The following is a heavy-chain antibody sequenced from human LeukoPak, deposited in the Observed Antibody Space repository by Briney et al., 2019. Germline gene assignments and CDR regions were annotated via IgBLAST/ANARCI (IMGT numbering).Heavy chain of an antibody. CDR1: GGSFSGYY. V-gene: IGHV4-34*01. CDR3: AKSNGYGLIDI. CDR2: INHSGST. D-gene: IGHD3-10*01. Sequence: PSETLSLTCAVYGGSFSGYYWSWIRQPPGKGLEWIGEINHSGSTNYHPSLKSRLTISLDTSRNQFSLKLNSVTAADTAVYYCAKSNGYGLIDIWGQGTMVTVSS. J-gene: IGHJ3*02.